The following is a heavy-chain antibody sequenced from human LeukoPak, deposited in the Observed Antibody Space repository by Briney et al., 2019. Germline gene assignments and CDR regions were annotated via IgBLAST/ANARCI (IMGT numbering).Heavy chain of an antibody. CDR1: GYTFTGYY. CDR3: ARVFALGKVQLYAFDI. J-gene: IGHJ3*02. V-gene: IGHV1-2*02. Sequence: ASVKVSCKASGYTFTGYYMRWVRQAPGQGLEWMGWINPNSGGTNYAQKLQGRVTVTRDTSISTAYMELSRLRSDDTAVYYCARVFALGKVQLYAFDIWGQGTMVTVSS. D-gene: IGHD5-18*01. CDR2: INPNSGGT.